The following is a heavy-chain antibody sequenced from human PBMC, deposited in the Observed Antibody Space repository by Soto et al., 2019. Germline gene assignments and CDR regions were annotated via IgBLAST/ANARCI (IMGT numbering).Heavy chain of an antibody. V-gene: IGHV2-5*02. Sequence: SGPTLVNPTQTLTLTCTFSGFSLSTSGVGVGWIRQPPGKALEWLALIYWDDDKRYSPSLKSRLTITEDTSKNQVVLTMTNMDPVDTATFSGAHRQRTFYFNYWAEGTLATFPS. CDR2: IYWDDDK. CDR1: GFSLSTSGVG. CDR3: AHRQRTFYFNY. J-gene: IGHJ4*02. D-gene: IGHD3-16*01.